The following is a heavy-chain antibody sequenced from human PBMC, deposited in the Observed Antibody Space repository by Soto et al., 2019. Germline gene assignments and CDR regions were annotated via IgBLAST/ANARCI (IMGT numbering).Heavy chain of an antibody. V-gene: IGHV1-3*01. CDR2: INSGNDHT. Sequence: ASVAVSCKASGGTFGSYASRWVRPAPGQGLEWMGGINSGNDHTKYSQKFQGRVTITTDTSASTAYMELSSLRSEDTAVYYCARDRGGPQGYYDIFTDAFDVWGQGTKVTVSS. J-gene: IGHJ3*01. CDR1: GGTFGSYA. CDR3: ARDRGGPQGYYDIFTDAFDV. D-gene: IGHD3-9*01.